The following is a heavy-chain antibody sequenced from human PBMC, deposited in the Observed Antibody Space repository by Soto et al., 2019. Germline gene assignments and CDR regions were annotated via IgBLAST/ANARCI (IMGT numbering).Heavy chain of an antibody. D-gene: IGHD3-3*01. CDR1: GFTFSSYG. CDR3: AKDMPVSWSGRYYYYYYGMDV. J-gene: IGHJ6*02. V-gene: IGHV3-30*18. CDR2: ISYDGSNK. Sequence: QVQLVESGGGVVQPGRSLRLSCAASGFTFSSYGMHWVRQAPGKGLEWVAVISYDGSNKYYADSVKGRFTISRDNSKNTLYLKMNSLRAEDTAVYYCAKDMPVSWSGRYYYYYYGMDVWGQGTTVTVSS.